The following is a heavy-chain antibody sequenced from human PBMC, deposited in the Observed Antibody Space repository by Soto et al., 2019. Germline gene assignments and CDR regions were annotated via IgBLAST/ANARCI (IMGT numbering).Heavy chain of an antibody. J-gene: IGHJ4*02. CDR2: ISGSGGST. CDR3: ANNGDYGGYYFDY. V-gene: IGHV3-23*01. CDR1: GFTFSSYA. D-gene: IGHD4-17*01. Sequence: EVQLLESGGGLVQPGGSLRLSCAGSGFTFSSYAMSWVRQAPGKGLEWVSAISGSGGSTYYADSVKGRFTISRDNSKNTLYLQMNSLRAEDTAVYYCANNGDYGGYYFDYWGQGTLVTVSS.